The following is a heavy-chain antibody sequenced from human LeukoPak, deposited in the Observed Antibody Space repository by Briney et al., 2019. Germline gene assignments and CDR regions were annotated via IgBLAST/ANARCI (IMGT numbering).Heavy chain of an antibody. CDR2: IKQDGGEK. CDR1: GFIFSDYW. Sequence: GGSLRLSCGVSGFIFSDYWMNWVRQAPGKGLEWVASIKQDGGEKSYVDSVKGRFTISRDNAKNSLYSQMSSLRAEDTAVYYCARDGTAAGLYFDLWGQGTPVTVSS. J-gene: IGHJ4*01. CDR3: ARDGTAAGLYFDL. V-gene: IGHV3-7*01. D-gene: IGHD6-13*01.